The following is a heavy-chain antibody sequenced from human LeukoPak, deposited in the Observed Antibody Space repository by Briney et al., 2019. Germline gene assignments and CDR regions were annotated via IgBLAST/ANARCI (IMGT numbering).Heavy chain of an antibody. J-gene: IGHJ4*02. CDR3: ARQYQLLYFDY. D-gene: IGHD2-2*01. V-gene: IGHV3-30*01. Sequence: GGSLRLSCAASGFTFSSYAMHWVRQAPGKGLEWVAVISYDGSSKYYADSVKGRFTISRDNSKNTLYLQMNSLRAEDTAVYYCARQYQLLYFDYWGQGTLVTVSS. CDR1: GFTFSSYA. CDR2: ISYDGSSK.